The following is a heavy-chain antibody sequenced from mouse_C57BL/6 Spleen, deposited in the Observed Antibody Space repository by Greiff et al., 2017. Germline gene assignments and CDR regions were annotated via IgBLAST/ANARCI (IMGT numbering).Heavy chain of an antibody. CDR1: GYSITSGYD. Sequence: DVQLQESGPGMVKPSQSLSLTCTVTGYSITSGYDWHWIRHFPGNKLEWMGYISYSGSTNYNPSLKSRISITHDTSKNHFVLKLNSVTTEDTATYYCARGGDPLYYYAMDYWGQGTSGTVSS. CDR3: ARGGDPLYYYAMDY. V-gene: IGHV3-1*01. J-gene: IGHJ4*01. CDR2: ISYSGST.